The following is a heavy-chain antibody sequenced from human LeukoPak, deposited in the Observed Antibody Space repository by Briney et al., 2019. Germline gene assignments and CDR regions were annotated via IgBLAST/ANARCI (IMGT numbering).Heavy chain of an antibody. CDR1: GDSVSGNSVA. CDR2: TYYNSKRFH. CDR3: ARAVTGVRSFDY. Sequence: SQTLSPTCAISGDSVSGNSVAWNWIRQSPSRGLEWLGRTYYNSKRFHDYAVSVKGRITINPDTSKNQFSLQLDSVTPEDTAVYYCARAVTGVRSFDYWGQGTLVTVSS. V-gene: IGHV6-1*01. D-gene: IGHD6-19*01. J-gene: IGHJ4*02.